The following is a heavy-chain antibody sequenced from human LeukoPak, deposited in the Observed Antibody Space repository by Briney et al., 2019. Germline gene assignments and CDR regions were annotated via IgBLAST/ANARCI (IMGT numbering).Heavy chain of an antibody. V-gene: IGHV3-30-3*01. J-gene: IGHJ4*02. D-gene: IGHD5-18*01. CDR3: ARDGPDYSYGLDY. Sequence: PGRSLRLSCAASGFTFSSYAMRWVRQAPGKGLEWVAVISYDGSNKYYADSVKGRFTIPRDNSKNTLYLQMNSLRAEDTAVYYCARDGPDYSYGLDYWGQGTLVTVSS. CDR2: ISYDGSNK. CDR1: GFTFSSYA.